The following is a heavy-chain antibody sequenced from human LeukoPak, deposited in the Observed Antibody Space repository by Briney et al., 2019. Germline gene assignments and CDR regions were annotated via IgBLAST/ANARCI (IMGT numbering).Heavy chain of an antibody. D-gene: IGHD3-22*01. CDR1: GYTFTSYG. J-gene: IGHJ4*02. V-gene: IGHV1-18*01. CDR3: ARALYDSSGYLPDY. CDR2: ISAYNGNT. Sequence: ASVKVSCKASGYTFTSYGISWVRQAPGQGLEWMGWISAYNGNTNYAQKLQGRVTMTTDASTSTAYMELRSLRSDDTAVYYCARALYDSSGYLPDYWGQGTLVTVSS.